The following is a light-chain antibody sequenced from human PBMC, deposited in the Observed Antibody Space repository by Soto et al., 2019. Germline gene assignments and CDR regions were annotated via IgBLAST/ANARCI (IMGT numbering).Light chain of an antibody. CDR3: AQRKNWHPVT. Sequence: EIVLTQSPATLSLSPGERATLSCRASQSVSRHLAWYQQKPGQAPMLLIYDASNRATGITARFSCNASGIDFTLTISSLKPEDFAVYYCAQRKNWHPVTCRGGPMVELK. V-gene: IGKV3-11*01. CDR1: QSVSRH. CDR2: DAS. J-gene: IGKJ4*01.